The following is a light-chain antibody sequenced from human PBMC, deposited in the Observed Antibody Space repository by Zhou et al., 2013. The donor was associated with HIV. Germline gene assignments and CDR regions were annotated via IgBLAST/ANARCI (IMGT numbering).Light chain of an antibody. V-gene: IGKV2-28*01. CDR2: LAS. J-gene: IGKJ2*01. Sequence: IVMTQSPLSLPVTPGESASISCRSTQSLLHSNGYNYLDWYLQKPGQSPQLLISLASNRASGVPDRFSGSASGTDFTLKISRVEAEDVGLYYCMQALHSPYTFGQGTKLEIK. CDR1: QSLLHSNGYNY. CDR3: MQALHSPYT.